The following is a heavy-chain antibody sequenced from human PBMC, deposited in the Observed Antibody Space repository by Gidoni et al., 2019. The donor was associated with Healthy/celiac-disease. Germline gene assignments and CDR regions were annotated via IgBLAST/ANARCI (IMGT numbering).Heavy chain of an antibody. D-gene: IGHD1-26*01. CDR3: TTGRAHGPYGMDV. CDR2: IKSKTDGGTT. V-gene: IGHV3-15*01. CDR1: GFTFSNAW. Sequence: EVQLVESGGGLVKPGGSLRLSCAASGFTFSNAWMSWVRQAPGKGLEWVGRIKSKTDGGTTDYAAPVKGRFTISRDDSKNTLYLQMNSLKTEDTAVYYCTTGRAHGPYGMDVWGQGTTVTVSS. J-gene: IGHJ6*02.